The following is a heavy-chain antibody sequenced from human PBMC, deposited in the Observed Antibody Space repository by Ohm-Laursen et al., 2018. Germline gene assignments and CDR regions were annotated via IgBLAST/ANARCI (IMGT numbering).Heavy chain of an antibody. V-gene: IGHV1-2*02. Sequence: ASVKVSCKASGYTFTGYYMHWVRQAPGQGLERMGWINPNSGGPNYAQKFQGRVTMTRDTSISTAYMELSRLRSDDTAVYYCARTQPYYYDSSGYYPLGYWGQGTLVTVSS. CDR2: INPNSGGP. D-gene: IGHD3-22*01. J-gene: IGHJ4*02. CDR1: GYTFTGYY. CDR3: ARTQPYYYDSSGYYPLGY.